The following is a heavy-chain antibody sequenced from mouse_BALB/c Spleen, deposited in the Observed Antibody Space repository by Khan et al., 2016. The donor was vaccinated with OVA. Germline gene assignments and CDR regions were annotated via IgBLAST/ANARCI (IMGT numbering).Heavy chain of an antibody. CDR3: ARFIYYGLDRYGMDY. Sequence: QMQLEESGPGLVAPLQSLSITCTVSGFSLSTYGVSWVRQPPGKGLEWLGIIWGDGSTNYHSALISRLSISKDNSKSQVFLKLNSLQTADTATYYSARFIYYGLDRYGMDYWGQGTSVTVSS. D-gene: IGHD2-1*01. CDR2: IWGDGST. J-gene: IGHJ4*01. CDR1: GFSLSTYG. V-gene: IGHV2-3*01.